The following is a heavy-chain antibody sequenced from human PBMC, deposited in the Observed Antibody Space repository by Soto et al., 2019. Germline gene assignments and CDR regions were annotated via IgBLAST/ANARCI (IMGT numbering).Heavy chain of an antibody. Sequence: QVQLVESGGGVVQPGRSLRLSCAASGFTFSSYAMHWVRQAPGKGLEWVAVISYDGSNKYYADSVKGRFTISRDNSKNTLYLQMNSLRAEDTAVYYCASDKYYDFWSGYLDFDYWGQGTLVTVSS. D-gene: IGHD3-3*01. CDR1: GFTFSSYA. V-gene: IGHV3-30-3*01. J-gene: IGHJ4*02. CDR3: ASDKYYDFWSGYLDFDY. CDR2: ISYDGSNK.